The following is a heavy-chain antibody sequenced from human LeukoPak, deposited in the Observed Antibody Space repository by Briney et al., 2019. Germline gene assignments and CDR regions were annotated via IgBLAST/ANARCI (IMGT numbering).Heavy chain of an antibody. CDR2: IYYSGNS. CDR3: ARSYSGYDLAFDY. J-gene: IGHJ4*02. D-gene: IGHD5-12*01. Sequence: PSETLSLTCTVSGGSIRSNYYWGWIRQPPGKGLEWIGSIYYSGNSYYNPSLKSRVTMSIDTSKNQFSLKVNSVTAADTAVYYCARSYSGYDLAFDYWGQGTLVTVSS. CDR1: GGSIRSNYY. V-gene: IGHV4-39*07.